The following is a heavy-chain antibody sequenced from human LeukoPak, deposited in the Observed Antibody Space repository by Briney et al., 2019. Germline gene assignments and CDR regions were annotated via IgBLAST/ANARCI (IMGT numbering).Heavy chain of an antibody. CDR3: AREYPTDSSSWHRYFDY. CDR2: INSDGSST. CDR1: GFTFSSYW. V-gene: IGHV3-74*01. J-gene: IGHJ4*02. Sequence: GGSLRLSCAASGFTFSSYWMHWVRQAPGKGLVWVSRINSDGSSTSYADSVKGRFTISRDNAKNTLYLQMNSLRAEDTAVYYCAREYPTDSSSWHRYFDYWGQGTLVTVSS. D-gene: IGHD6-13*01.